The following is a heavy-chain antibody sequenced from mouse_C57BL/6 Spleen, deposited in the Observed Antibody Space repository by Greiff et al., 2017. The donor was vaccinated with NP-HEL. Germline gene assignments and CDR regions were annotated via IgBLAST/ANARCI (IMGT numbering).Heavy chain of an antibody. Sequence: QVQLQQSGAELVKPGASVKLSCKASGYTFTSYWMHWVKQRPGQGLEWIGMIHPNSGSTNYNEKFKSKATLTVDKSSSTAYMQLSSLTSEDSAVYYCARFLYGNYGAYWGQGTLVTVSA. CDR1: GYTFTSYW. CDR3: ARFLYGNYGAY. CDR2: IHPNSGST. D-gene: IGHD2-1*01. V-gene: IGHV1-64*01. J-gene: IGHJ3*01.